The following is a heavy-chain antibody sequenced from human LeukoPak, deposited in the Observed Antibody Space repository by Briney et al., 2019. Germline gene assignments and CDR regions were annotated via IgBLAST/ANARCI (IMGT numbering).Heavy chain of an antibody. Sequence: PGGSLRLSCAASGFTFSSYEMNGVRQAPGKGLEWVSHISSSRSTIHYADSVKGRFTISRDNAKNSLYLQMNSLRPEDTAVYYCERERGAFDIWGQGTMVTVSS. J-gene: IGHJ3*02. CDR2: ISSSRSTI. V-gene: IGHV3-48*03. CDR1: GFTFSSYE. CDR3: ERERGAFDI. D-gene: IGHD5-12*01.